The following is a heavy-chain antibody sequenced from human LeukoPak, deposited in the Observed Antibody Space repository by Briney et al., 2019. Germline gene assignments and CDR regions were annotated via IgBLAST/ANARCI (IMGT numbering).Heavy chain of an antibody. J-gene: IGHJ6*03. D-gene: IGHD3-9*01. Sequence: GGSLRLSCAASGFTFSSYAMSWVRQAPGKGLEWVSAISGSGDSTYYADSVKGRFTISRDKSKNTLYLQMNSLRAEDTAVYYCAKGSRYDILTGSQYYYSYYMDVWGEGTTVIVSS. CDR1: GFTFSSYA. V-gene: IGHV3-23*01. CDR2: ISGSGDST. CDR3: AKGSRYDILTGSQYYYSYYMDV.